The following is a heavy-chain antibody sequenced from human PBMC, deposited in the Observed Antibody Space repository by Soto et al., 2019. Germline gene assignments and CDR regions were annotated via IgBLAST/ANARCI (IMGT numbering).Heavy chain of an antibody. CDR2: ISYDGSNK. CDR3: ATLNPLNWNYAFDI. Sequence: GGSLRLSCAASGFTFSSYGMHWVRQAPGKGLEWVAVISYDGSNKYYADSVKGRFTISRDNSKNTLYLQMNSLRAEDTAVYYCATLNPLNWNYAFDIWGQGTMVTVSS. D-gene: IGHD1-7*01. J-gene: IGHJ3*02. CDR1: GFTFSSYG. V-gene: IGHV3-30*03.